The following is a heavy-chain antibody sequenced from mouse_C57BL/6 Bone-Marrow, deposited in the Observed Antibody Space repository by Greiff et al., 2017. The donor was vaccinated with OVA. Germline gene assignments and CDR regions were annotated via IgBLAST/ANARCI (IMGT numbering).Heavy chain of an antibody. J-gene: IGHJ2*01. Sequence: EVQLQQSGPELVKPGASVKISCKASGYTFTDYYMNWVKQSHGKSLEWIGDINPKNGGTSYNQKFKGKATLTVDKSSSTAYMELRSLTSEDSAVYYCARGEYYGSSYYFDYWGQGTTLTVSS. V-gene: IGHV1-26*01. CDR2: INPKNGGT. CDR3: ARGEYYGSSYYFDY. D-gene: IGHD1-1*01. CDR1: GYTFTDYY.